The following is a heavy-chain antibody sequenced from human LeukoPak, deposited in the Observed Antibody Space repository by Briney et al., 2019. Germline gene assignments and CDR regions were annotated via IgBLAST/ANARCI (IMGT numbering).Heavy chain of an antibody. J-gene: IGHJ4*02. CDR3: ARSRKGGTRPKEYYFDY. CDR1: GYTFTSYD. Sequence: ASVKVSCKASGYTFTSYDINWVRQATGQGLEWMGWMNPNSGNTGYAQKFQGRVTIIRNTSISTAYMELSSLRSEDTAVYYCARSRKGGTRPKEYYFDYWGQGTLVTVSS. D-gene: IGHD1-14*01. V-gene: IGHV1-8*03. CDR2: MNPNSGNT.